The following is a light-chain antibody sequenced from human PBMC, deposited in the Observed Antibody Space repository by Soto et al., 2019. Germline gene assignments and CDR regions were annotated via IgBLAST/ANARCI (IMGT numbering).Light chain of an antibody. CDR3: QQYDNWPLT. J-gene: IGKJ4*02. Sequence: EIVLTQSQATLSFSSGERATLSCRASQSISSYLAWYQQKPGQAPRLLIYDASTRATGIPARFSGGGSGTDFTLTISSLQSEDFAVYYCQQYDNWPLTFGGGTKVDIK. V-gene: IGKV3D-15*01. CDR1: QSISSY. CDR2: DAS.